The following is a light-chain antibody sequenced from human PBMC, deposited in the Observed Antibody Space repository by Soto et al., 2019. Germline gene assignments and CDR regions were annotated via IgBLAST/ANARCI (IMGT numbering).Light chain of an antibody. CDR2: DAS. CDR3: QQYNKWPIT. V-gene: IGKV3D-15*01. CDR1: QSVRSY. Sequence: VLTQTSAGMSLSPWGRAPLSCRARQSVRSYLAWYQQKPGQAPRLLIYDASNRATGIPARFSGSGAGTEFTLTISSLQSEDFAVYYCQQYNKWPITGGQGTRLEI. J-gene: IGKJ5*01.